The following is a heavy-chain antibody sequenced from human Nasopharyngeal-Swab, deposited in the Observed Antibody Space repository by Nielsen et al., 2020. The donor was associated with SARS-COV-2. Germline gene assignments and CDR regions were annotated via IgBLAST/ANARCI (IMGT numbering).Heavy chain of an antibody. CDR1: GFTFDDYA. V-gene: IGHV3-9*01. J-gene: IGHJ4*02. Sequence: SLKISCAASGFTFDDYAMHWVRQAPGKGLEWVSGISWNSGSIGYADSVKGRFTISRDNAKNSLYLQMNSLRAEDTAVYYCARVFGWELLRDGFDYWGQGTLVTVSS. CDR3: ARVFGWELLRDGFDY. CDR2: ISWNSGSI. D-gene: IGHD1-26*01.